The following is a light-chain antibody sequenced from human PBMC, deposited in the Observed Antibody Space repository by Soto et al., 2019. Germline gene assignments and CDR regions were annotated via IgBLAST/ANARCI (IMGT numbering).Light chain of an antibody. Sequence: DIQVTQSPSTLSGSVGDRVLITCRASQTISSWLAWYQQKKGKAPKLLIYKASTLTSGVPSRFRGSGSGTEFTLTISRLQPDDFSTYYCQHYNSYSEAFGQGTKVDIK. CDR1: QTISSW. CDR3: QHYNSYSEA. CDR2: KAS. V-gene: IGKV1-5*03. J-gene: IGKJ1*01.